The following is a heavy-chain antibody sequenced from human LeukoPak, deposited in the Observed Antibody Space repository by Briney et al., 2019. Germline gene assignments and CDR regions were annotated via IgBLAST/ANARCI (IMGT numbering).Heavy chain of an antibody. CDR3: ARRNVGYRSGQLDY. J-gene: IGHJ4*02. V-gene: IGHV4-59*01. CDR1: GGSISSYY. Sequence: SGTLSLTCTVSGGSISSYYWSWIRQPPGKGLEWIGYIYYSGSTNYNPSLKSRVTISVDTSKNQFSLKLSSVTAADTAVYYCARRNVGYRSGQLDYWGQGTLVTVSS. CDR2: IYYSGST. D-gene: IGHD6-19*01.